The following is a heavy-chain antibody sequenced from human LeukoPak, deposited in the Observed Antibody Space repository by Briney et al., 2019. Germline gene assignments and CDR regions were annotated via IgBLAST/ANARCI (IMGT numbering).Heavy chain of an antibody. V-gene: IGHV4-30-4*08. J-gene: IGHJ4*02. CDR2: IYYSGST. D-gene: IGHD6-6*01. CDR3: ARGFFPYNSSPYDY. Sequence: SQTLSLTCTVSGGSISSGDYYWSWIRQPPGKGLEWIGYIYYSGSTYYNPSLKSRVTISVDTSKNQVSLRLSSVTAADTAVYYCARGFFPYNSSPYDYWGQGTLVTVSS. CDR1: GGSISSGDYY.